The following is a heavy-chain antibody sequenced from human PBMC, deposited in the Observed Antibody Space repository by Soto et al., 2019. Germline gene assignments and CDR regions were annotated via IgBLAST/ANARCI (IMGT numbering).Heavy chain of an antibody. V-gene: IGHV1-69*13. CDR3: ASAGADCSSTSCYTQRCYYYHGMDV. J-gene: IGHJ6*02. D-gene: IGHD2-2*02. CDR2: IIPIFGAA. CDR1: GGTFSSYA. Sequence: ASVKVSCKASGGTFSSYAISWVRQAPGQGLEWMGGIIPIFGAANYAQKFQGRVTITADESTSTAYMELSSLRSEDTAVYYCASAGADCSSTSCYTQRCYYYHGMDVWGQGTTVTVSS.